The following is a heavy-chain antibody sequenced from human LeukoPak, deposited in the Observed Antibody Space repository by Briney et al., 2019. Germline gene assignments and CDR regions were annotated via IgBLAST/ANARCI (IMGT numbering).Heavy chain of an antibody. V-gene: IGHV3-23*01. CDR1: GFTFSSYA. Sequence: PGGSLRLSCAASGFTFSSYAMSWVRQAPGKGLEWVSAISGGGGSTYYADSVKGRFTISRDNSKNTLYLQMNSLRAEDTAVYYCAKDRYYYDSSWTFDYWGQGTLVTVCS. D-gene: IGHD3-22*01. J-gene: IGHJ4*02. CDR3: AKDRYYYDSSWTFDY. CDR2: ISGGGGST.